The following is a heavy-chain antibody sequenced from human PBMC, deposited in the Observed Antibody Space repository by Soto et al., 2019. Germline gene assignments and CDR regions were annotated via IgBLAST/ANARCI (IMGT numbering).Heavy chain of an antibody. CDR3: ARTDIVTTNWFDP. Sequence: QVHLQQWGAGLLKPSETLSLTCAVYGESFIGYYWTWIRQPPGKGLEWIGEINHRGSTNYNPSLKSRVSISIDTSKNQFSLKLTSVTAADTSVYHCARTDIVTTNWFDPWGQGTLVTVSS. CDR2: INHRGST. J-gene: IGHJ5*02. V-gene: IGHV4-34*02. D-gene: IGHD5-12*01. CDR1: GESFIGYY.